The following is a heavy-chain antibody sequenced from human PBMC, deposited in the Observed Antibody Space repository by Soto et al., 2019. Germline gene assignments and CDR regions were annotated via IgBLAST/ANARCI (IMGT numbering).Heavy chain of an antibody. CDR3: ARTRLDCRGTSCYDY. CDR2: ISGYNGNT. CDR1: GYTFTSYG. D-gene: IGHD2-2*01. J-gene: IGHJ4*02. V-gene: IGHV1-18*01. Sequence: ASVKVSCKASGYTFTSYGISWVRQAPGQGIEWMAWISGYNGNTNYEQKVQGRVTVTADTSTSTAYLELRSLRADDTAVYYCARTRLDCRGTSCYDYWGQGTLVTVSS.